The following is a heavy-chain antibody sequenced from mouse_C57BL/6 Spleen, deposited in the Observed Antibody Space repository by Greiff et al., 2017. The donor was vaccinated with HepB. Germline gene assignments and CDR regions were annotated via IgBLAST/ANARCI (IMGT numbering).Heavy chain of an antibody. J-gene: IGHJ2*01. CDR3: TVTGGYFDY. CDR2: IRLKSDNYAT. Sequence: EVKLVESGGGLVQPGGSMKLSCVASGFTFSNYWMNWVRQSPEKGLEWVAQIRLKSDNYATHYAESVKGRFTISRDDSKSSVYLQMNNLRAEDTGIYYCTVTGGYFDYWGQGTTLTVSS. V-gene: IGHV6-3*01. CDR1: GFTFSNYW. D-gene: IGHD2-3*01.